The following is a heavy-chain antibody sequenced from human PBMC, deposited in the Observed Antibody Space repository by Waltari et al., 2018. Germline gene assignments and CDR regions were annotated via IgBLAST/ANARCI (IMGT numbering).Heavy chain of an antibody. J-gene: IGHJ4*02. D-gene: IGHD3-10*01. CDR3: ARAPPSGPYYYGSGSYYYFDY. V-gene: IGHV4-59*01. CDR1: GGSISSYY. CDR2: IYYSGST. Sequence: QVQLQESGPGLVKPSETLSLTCTVSGGSISSYYWSWIRPPPGQGLGWIGYIYYSGSTNYNPSLKSRVTISVDTSKNQFSLKLSSVTAADTAVYYCARAPPSGPYYYGSGSYYYFDYWGQGTLVTVSS.